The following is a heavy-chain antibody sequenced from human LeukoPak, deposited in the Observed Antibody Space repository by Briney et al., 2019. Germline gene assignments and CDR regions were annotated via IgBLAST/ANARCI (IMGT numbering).Heavy chain of an antibody. Sequence: NPSETLSLTCTVSSGSISTSNYYWGWVRQPPGKALEWIGNIFYSGSTYYSPSLKSRVTISLDTSRNQFSLKLNSVTAADTAVYYCARDPLYSSSWYSVGSLDYWGQGTLVTVSS. J-gene: IGHJ4*02. CDR2: IFYSGST. D-gene: IGHD6-13*01. CDR3: ARDPLYSSSWYSVGSLDY. V-gene: IGHV4-39*07. CDR1: SGSISTSNYY.